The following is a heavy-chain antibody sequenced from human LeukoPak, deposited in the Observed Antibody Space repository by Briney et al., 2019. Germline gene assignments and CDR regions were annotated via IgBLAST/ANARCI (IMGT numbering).Heavy chain of an antibody. CDR1: GGTFSSYA. V-gene: IGHV1-69*06. Sequence: EASVKVSCKASGGTFSSYAVSWVRLTPGRGLEWLGGIIPVFGTTTYAQKFQAKVTMTADKSTNTAYLEISSLTSDDTAVYYCARCSPGDSSNFYAVLQYWGQGTQVTVST. D-gene: IGHD3-22*01. CDR2: IIPVFGTT. CDR3: ARCSPGDSSNFYAVLQY. J-gene: IGHJ4*02.